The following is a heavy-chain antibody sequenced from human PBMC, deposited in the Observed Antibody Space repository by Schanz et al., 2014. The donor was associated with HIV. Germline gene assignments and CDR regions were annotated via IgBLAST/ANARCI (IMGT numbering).Heavy chain of an antibody. V-gene: IGHV3-74*02. D-gene: IGHD2-2*01. CDR2: IKSDGSST. J-gene: IGHJ6*02. CDR1: GFTLKTYA. CDR3: AKAYCSSTICPPPYYYGMDV. Sequence: VQLVESGGGLVKPGGSLRLSCVVSGFTLKTYAMTWVRQAPGKGLVWVSRIKSDGSSTSYADSVKGRFTISRDNAKNTLYLQMNSLRAEDTAVYYCAKAYCSSTICPPPYYYGMDVWGQGTTVIVSS.